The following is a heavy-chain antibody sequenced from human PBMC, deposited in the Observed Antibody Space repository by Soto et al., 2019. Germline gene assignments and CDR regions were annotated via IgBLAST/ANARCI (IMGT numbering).Heavy chain of an antibody. V-gene: IGHV4-4*02. J-gene: IGHJ6*03. Sequence: QVQLQESGPGLVKPSGTLSLTCAVSSGSISSSNWWSWVRQPPGKGLEWIGEIYHSGSTNYNPYLKSRVTISVDKSQNQFSLKLSSVSAADTAVYYCASRYSGYDSYYYYYYMDVWGKGTTVTVSS. D-gene: IGHD5-12*01. CDR1: SGSISSSNW. CDR2: IYHSGST. CDR3: ASRYSGYDSYYYYYYMDV.